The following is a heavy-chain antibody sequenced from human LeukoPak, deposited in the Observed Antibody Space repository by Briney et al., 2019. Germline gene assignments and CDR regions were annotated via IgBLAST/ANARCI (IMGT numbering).Heavy chain of an antibody. J-gene: IGHJ2*01. V-gene: IGHV1-46*01. Sequence: ASVKVSCKASGYTFTSYYMHWVRQAPGQGLKWIGIINPSGGSTSYAQKFQGRVTMTRDTSTSTVYMELSSLRSEDTAVYYCARDLTIGMGVPAADWYFDLWGRGTLVTVSS. CDR2: INPSGGST. CDR3: ARDLTIGMGVPAADWYFDL. CDR1: GYTFTSYY. D-gene: IGHD2-2*01.